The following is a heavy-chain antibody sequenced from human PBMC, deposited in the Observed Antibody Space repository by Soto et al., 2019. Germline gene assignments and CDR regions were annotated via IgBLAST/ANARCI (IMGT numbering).Heavy chain of an antibody. CDR3: ARTDRDFYGLDV. CDR2: ISAAGDP. V-gene: IGHV3-13*05. J-gene: IGHJ6*02. Sequence: EVQLVESGGGLVQPGGSLRLSCEASGFTFRNYDMHWVRQGTGKGLEWVSGISAAGDPDYADSVEGRFTISRENAQNSFFLQMDSLRVGDTAVYYCARTDRDFYGLDVWGQETTVIVPS. CDR1: GFTFRNYD.